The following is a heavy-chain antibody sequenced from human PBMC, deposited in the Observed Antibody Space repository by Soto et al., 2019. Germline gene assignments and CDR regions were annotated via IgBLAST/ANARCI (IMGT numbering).Heavy chain of an antibody. D-gene: IGHD3-10*01. V-gene: IGHV2-5*02. J-gene: IGHJ2*01. CDR3: ARPYYFGSERLYWYFDL. CDR1: GFSLSTSGVG. Sequence: QITLKESGPTLVKPTQTLTLTCTFSGFSLSTSGVGVGWIRQPPGKALEWLALIYWDDDKRYSPSLKSRLTITKDTSKNQVVLTMTNMDPVDTVTYYCARPYYFGSERLYWYFDLWGRGTLVTVSS. CDR2: IYWDDDK.